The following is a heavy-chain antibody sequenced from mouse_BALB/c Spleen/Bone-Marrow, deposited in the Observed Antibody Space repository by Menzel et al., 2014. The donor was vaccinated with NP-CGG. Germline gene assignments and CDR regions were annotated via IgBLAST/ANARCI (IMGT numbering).Heavy chain of an antibody. V-gene: IGHV14-3*02. CDR1: GFNIKDTY. CDR3: ARGYYDYDLDY. CDR2: IDPANGDT. J-gene: IGHJ2*01. D-gene: IGHD2-4*01. Sequence: EVQLQQSGAELVKPGASVKLSCTAPGFNIKDTYMHWVKQRPEQGLEWIGRIDPANGDTKYDPKFQGKATITADTSSNTAYLQLSSLTSEDTAVYYCARGYYDYDLDYWGQGTTLTVSS.